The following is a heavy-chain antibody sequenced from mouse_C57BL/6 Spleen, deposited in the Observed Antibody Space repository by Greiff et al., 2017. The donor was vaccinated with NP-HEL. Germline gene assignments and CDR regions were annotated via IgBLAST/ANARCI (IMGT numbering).Heavy chain of an antibody. Sequence: VQLQQSGPELVKPGASVKISCKASGYTFTDYYMNWVKQSHGKSLEWIGDINPNNGGTSYNQKFKGKATLTVDKSSSTAYMELRSLTSEDSAVYYCATQARAMDYWGQGTSVTVSS. CDR1: GYTFTDYY. D-gene: IGHD3-2*02. CDR2: INPNNGGT. J-gene: IGHJ4*01. CDR3: ATQARAMDY. V-gene: IGHV1-26*01.